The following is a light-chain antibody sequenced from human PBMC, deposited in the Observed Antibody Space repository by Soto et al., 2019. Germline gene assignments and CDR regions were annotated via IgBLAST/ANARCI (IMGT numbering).Light chain of an antibody. J-gene: IGKJ2*01. CDR1: QSVSNN. CDR3: QHYDHWPPNT. V-gene: IGKV3-15*01. Sequence: EIVMTQSPATLSVSPGERATLSCRASQSVSNNLAWYQQKPGQAPRLLIYGASTRATGIPARFSGSGSGTEFTLTISSLQSEDFAVYYCQHYDHWPPNTFGQGTKLEIK. CDR2: GAS.